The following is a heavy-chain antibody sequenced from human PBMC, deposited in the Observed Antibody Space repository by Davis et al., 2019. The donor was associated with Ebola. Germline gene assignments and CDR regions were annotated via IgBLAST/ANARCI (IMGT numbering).Heavy chain of an antibody. J-gene: IGHJ4*02. CDR2: INANSGGT. V-gene: IGHV1-2*02. D-gene: IGHD3-3*01. Sequence: ASVKVSCKASGYTFTGYYMHWVRQAPGQGLEWMGWINANSGGTHFAQKFQGRVTMTRDTSISTAYMELSRLRSDDTAVYYCARVFGVVIIHFDYWGQGTLVTVSS. CDR1: GYTFTGYY. CDR3: ARVFGVVIIHFDY.